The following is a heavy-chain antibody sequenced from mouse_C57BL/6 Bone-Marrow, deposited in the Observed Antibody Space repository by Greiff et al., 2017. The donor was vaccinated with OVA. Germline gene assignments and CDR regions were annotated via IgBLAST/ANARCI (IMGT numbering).Heavy chain of an antibody. CDR2: INPYNGGT. Sequence: EVQLQQSGPVLVKPGASVKMSCKASGYTFTDYYMNWVKQSHGKSLEWIGVINPYNGGTSYNQKFKGKATLTVDKSSSTAYMELNSLTSQDSAVYYCAQVPITTAVGGYYAMDYWGQGTSVTVSS. V-gene: IGHV1-19*01. CDR3: AQVPITTAVGGYYAMDY. CDR1: GYTFTDYY. J-gene: IGHJ4*01. D-gene: IGHD1-1*01.